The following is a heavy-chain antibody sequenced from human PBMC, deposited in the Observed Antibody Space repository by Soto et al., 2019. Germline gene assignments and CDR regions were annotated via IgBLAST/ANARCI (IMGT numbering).Heavy chain of an antibody. CDR2: ISSSGSTI. Sequence: PGGSLRLSCGASGFTFSSYEMNWVRQAPGKGLEWVSYISSSGSTIYYADSVKGRFTISRDNAKNSLYLQMNSLRAEDTAVYYCARYGFYYDILTGYDYWGQGTLVTVSS. D-gene: IGHD3-9*01. V-gene: IGHV3-48*03. CDR3: ARYGFYYDILTGYDY. J-gene: IGHJ4*02. CDR1: GFTFSSYE.